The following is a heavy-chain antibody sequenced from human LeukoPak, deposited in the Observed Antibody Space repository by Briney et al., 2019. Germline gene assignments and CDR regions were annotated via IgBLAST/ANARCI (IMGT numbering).Heavy chain of an antibody. CDR2: IFYSGTT. V-gene: IGHV4-59*01. J-gene: IGHJ3*02. CDR1: GDSLRNNF. D-gene: IGHD5-24*01. CDR3: ARRMATISDTFDI. Sequence: SETLSLTCTVSGDSLRNNFWNWIRQPPGKGLELIAQIFYSGTTNYSPSLKGRVTISLDTSKNQFSMKLTSVTAADTAVYYCARRMATISDTFDIWGQGTMVTVST.